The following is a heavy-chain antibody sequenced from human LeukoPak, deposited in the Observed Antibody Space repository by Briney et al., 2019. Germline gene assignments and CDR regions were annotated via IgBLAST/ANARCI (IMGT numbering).Heavy chain of an antibody. CDR1: GGSFSSYY. V-gene: IGHV4-4*07. D-gene: IGHD6-13*01. CDR2: IYTSGST. Sequence: PSETLSLTCAVYGGSFSSYYWSWIRQPAGKGLEWIGRIYTSGSTNYNPSLKSRVTMSVDTSKNQFSLKLSSVTAADTAVYYCARDTDSSSWSNWFDPWGQGTLVTVSS. CDR3: ARDTDSSSWSNWFDP. J-gene: IGHJ5*02.